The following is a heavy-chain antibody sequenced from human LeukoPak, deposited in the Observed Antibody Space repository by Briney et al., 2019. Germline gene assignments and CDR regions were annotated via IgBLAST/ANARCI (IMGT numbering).Heavy chain of an antibody. CDR2: IYYSGTT. J-gene: IGHJ6*03. CDR3: ARSPTVTRYYYYMDV. D-gene: IGHD4-17*01. Sequence: SETLSLTCTVSGGSITSNTNYWGWIRQPPGKGLEWIGNIYYSGTTYYNPSLKSRVTISLDTSKNQFSLQLNSVTVADTAVYFCARSPTVTRYYYYMDVWGKGTTVTISS. CDR1: GGSITSNTNY. V-gene: IGHV4-39*07.